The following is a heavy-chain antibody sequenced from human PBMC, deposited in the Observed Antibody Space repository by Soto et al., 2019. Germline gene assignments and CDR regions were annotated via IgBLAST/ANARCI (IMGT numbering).Heavy chain of an antibody. V-gene: IGHV3-23*01. Sequence: GGSLRLSCAASGFTFSNYAMSWVRQAPGKGLEWVSAITGSGGSTYYADSVKGRFTISRDNSKNTLYLQMNSLRAEDTAVYYCEFYDFWSGYFAPPFDYWGQGTLVTVSS. D-gene: IGHD3-3*01. CDR3: EFYDFWSGYFAPPFDY. J-gene: IGHJ4*02. CDR2: ITGSGGST. CDR1: GFTFSNYA.